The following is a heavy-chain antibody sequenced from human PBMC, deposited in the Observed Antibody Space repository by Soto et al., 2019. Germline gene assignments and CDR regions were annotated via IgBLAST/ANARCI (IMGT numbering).Heavy chain of an antibody. D-gene: IGHD4-4*01. V-gene: IGHV3-23*01. J-gene: IGHJ5*02. CDR1: GFTFSSYA. CDR3: AKVPIGLSTGWLDP. Sequence: VGSLRLSCAASGFTFSSYAMSWVRQAPGKGLEWVSAISGSGGSTYYADSVKGRFTISRDNSKNTLYLQMNSLRAEDTAVYYCAKVPIGLSTGWLDPWGQGTLVTVSS. CDR2: ISGSGGST.